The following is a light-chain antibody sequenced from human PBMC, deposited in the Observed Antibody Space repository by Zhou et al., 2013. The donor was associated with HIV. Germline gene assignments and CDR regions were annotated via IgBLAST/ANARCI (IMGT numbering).Light chain of an antibody. CDR2: AAS. Sequence: DIQMTQSPPTLSASVGDRVTISCRASQNIFTFLHWYHQKSGQAPQLLIFAASDLQNGVPSRFRGSGSGTDFSLTISSLQPEDVGTYFCQQSYSFLRTFGQGTTVEI. J-gene: IGKJ1*01. V-gene: IGKV1-39*01. CDR3: QQSYSFLRT. CDR1: QNIFTF.